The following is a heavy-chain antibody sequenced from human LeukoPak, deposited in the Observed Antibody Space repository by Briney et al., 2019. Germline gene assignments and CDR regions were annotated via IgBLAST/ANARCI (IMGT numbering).Heavy chain of an antibody. CDR3: ARAGSGSYPYYYYYMDV. J-gene: IGHJ6*03. CDR2: INPNSGGT. D-gene: IGHD3-10*01. V-gene: IGHV1-2*02. CDR1: GYTFTGYY. Sequence: ASVKVSCKASGYTFTGYYMHWVRQAPGQGLEWMGWINPNSGGTNYAQKFQGRVTMTRDTSISTAYMELSRLRSDDTAVYYCARAGSGSYPYYYYYMDVWGKGTTVTISS.